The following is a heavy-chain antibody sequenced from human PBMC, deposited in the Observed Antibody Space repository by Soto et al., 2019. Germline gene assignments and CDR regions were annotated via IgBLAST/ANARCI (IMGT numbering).Heavy chain of an antibody. CDR3: ARGYYYDSSGYYYHWFDP. CDR1: GGSISSGGYY. D-gene: IGHD3-22*01. V-gene: IGHV4-31*03. CDR2: IYYSGST. Sequence: PSETLSLTCTVSGGSISSGGYYWSWIRQHPGKGLEWIGCIYYSGSTYYNPSLKSRVTISVDTSKNQFSLKLSSVTAADTAVYYCARGYYYDSSGYYYHWFDPWGQGTLVTVSS. J-gene: IGHJ5*02.